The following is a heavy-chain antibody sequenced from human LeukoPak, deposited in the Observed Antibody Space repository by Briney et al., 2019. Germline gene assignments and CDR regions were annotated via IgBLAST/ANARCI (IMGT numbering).Heavy chain of an antibody. D-gene: IGHD3-10*01. CDR2: TYHSGST. V-gene: IGHV4-38-2*02. CDR3: ARTPLTQRFGELLVGHRYYYMDV. CDR1: GYSIGSGYY. Sequence: SETLSLTCTVSGYSIGSGYYWGWIRQPPGKGLEWIGSTYHSGSTYYNPSLKSRVTISVDTSKNQFSLKLSSVTAADTAVYYCARTPLTQRFGELLVGHRYYYMDVWGKGTTVTISS. J-gene: IGHJ6*03.